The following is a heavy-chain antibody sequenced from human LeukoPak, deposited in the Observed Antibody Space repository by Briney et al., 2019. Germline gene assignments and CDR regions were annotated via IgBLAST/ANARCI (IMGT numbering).Heavy chain of an antibody. D-gene: IGHD3-3*01. CDR2: ISGSGGST. CDR3: ARDFGRYDFWSGYYGIFDY. Sequence: GGSLRLSCAASGFTFSSYAMSWVRQAPGKGLEWVSAISGSGGSTYYADSVKGRFTISRDNSKNTLYLQMNSLRAEDTAVYYCARDFGRYDFWSGYYGIFDYWGQGTLVTVSS. J-gene: IGHJ4*02. CDR1: GFTFSSYA. V-gene: IGHV3-23*01.